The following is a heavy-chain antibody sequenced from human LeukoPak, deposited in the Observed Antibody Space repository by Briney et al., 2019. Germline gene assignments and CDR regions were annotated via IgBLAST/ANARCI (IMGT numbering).Heavy chain of an antibody. D-gene: IGHD3-22*01. CDR2: ISGSGGST. J-gene: IGHJ5*02. CDR3: AKLGNSGSLYNGFDP. V-gene: IGHV3-23*01. CDR1: GFTFSAYA. Sequence: GGSLRLSCAASGFTFSAYAMTWVRQAPGKGLEWVSTISGSGGSTYYADSVKGRFTISRDNSKNTLSLQMNSLRADDTAIYYCAKLGNSGSLYNGFDPWGQGTLATVSS.